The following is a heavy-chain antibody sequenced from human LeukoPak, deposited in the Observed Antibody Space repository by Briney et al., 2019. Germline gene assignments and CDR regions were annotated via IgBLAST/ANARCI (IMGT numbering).Heavy chain of an antibody. J-gene: IGHJ4*02. D-gene: IGHD1-26*01. Sequence: ASVKVSCKASGYTFTGYYMHWVRQVPGQGLEWMGIINPSGGSTSYAQKFQGRVTMTRDMSTSTVYMELSSLRSEDTAVYYCARRGGSYYGGSYFDYWGQGTLVTVSS. V-gene: IGHV1-46*01. CDR3: ARRGGSYYGGSYFDY. CDR1: GYTFTGYY. CDR2: INPSGGST.